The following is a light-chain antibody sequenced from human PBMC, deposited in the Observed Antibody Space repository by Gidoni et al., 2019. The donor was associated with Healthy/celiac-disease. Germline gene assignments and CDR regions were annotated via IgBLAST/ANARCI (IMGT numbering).Light chain of an antibody. V-gene: IGLV2-14*01. Sequence: QSALTQPASVSGSPGQSITISCPGTSSDVGGYNYVSWYQQHPGKAPKLMIYDVSNRPSGVSNRFSGSKSGNTASLTISGLQAEDEADYYCSSYTSSSPAFGGGTKLTVL. J-gene: IGLJ2*01. CDR1: SSDVGGYNY. CDR3: SSYTSSSPA. CDR2: DVS.